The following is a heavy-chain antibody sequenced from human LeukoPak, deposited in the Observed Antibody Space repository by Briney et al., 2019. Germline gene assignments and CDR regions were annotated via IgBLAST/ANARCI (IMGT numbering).Heavy chain of an antibody. CDR3: AKAVVSGSSSLLFFDY. J-gene: IGHJ4*02. CDR1: GFTFDDYA. D-gene: IGHD3-22*01. CDR2: ISGSGGST. Sequence: PGRSLRLSCAASGFTFDDYAMHWVRHAPGKGLEWVSPISGSGGSTYYADSVKGRFTLSRDNSKSTLYLEMNSLRPEDTAVYYCAKAVVSGSSSLLFFDYWGQGILVTVSS. V-gene: IGHV3-23*01.